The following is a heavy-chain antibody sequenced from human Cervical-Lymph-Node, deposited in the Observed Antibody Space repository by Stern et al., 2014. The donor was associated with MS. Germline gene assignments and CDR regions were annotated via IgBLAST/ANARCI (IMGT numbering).Heavy chain of an antibody. CDR3: ARVDSATYFAFDI. Sequence: EVQLVESGGGLVQPGGSLRLSCSASGFSFSAYSMNWVRQAPGKRLEWVSYVSGSSNSVFYADSVKGRFTISRDNAKNSVYLHMDSLRDGDTAVYYCARVDSATYFAFDIWGQGTMVTVSS. J-gene: IGHJ3*02. D-gene: IGHD2/OR15-2a*01. CDR2: VSGSSNSV. CDR1: GFSFSAYS. V-gene: IGHV3-48*02.